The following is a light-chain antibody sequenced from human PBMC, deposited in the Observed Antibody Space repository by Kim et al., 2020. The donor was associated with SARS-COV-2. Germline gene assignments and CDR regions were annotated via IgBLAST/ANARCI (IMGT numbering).Light chain of an antibody. Sequence: ASVGDRVTITCRASQDISRYLNWYQQKPGKAPKLLIYATSTLHSGAPSRFSGSGSGTDFTLTISSLQPDDFATYYCQQSYSTTVYTFGQGTKLEIK. V-gene: IGKV1-39*01. CDR3: QQSYSTTVYT. CDR1: QDISRY. J-gene: IGKJ2*01. CDR2: ATS.